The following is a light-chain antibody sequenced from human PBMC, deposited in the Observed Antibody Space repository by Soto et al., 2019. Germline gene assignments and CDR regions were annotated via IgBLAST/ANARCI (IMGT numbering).Light chain of an antibody. V-gene: IGLV2-14*01. CDR1: SSDVAGYNY. CDR3: SSYRSTTTDVV. CDR2: EVS. Sequence: QSALTQPASVSGSPGQSITISCTGTSSDVAGYNYVSWYQQHPGKAPKLMIYEVSNRPSGVSNRFSGSKSGNTASLTISGLQAEDEAAYYCSSYRSTTTDVVFGGGTKVTVL. J-gene: IGLJ2*01.